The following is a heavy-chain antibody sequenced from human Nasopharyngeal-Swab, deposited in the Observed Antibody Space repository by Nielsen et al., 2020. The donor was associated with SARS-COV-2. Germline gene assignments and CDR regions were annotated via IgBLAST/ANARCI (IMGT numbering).Heavy chain of an antibody. Sequence: SVKVSCKASGGTFSSYAISWVRQAPGLGLEWMGGIIPIFGTAHYAQKFQGRVTITADESTSTACMELRSLRSEDTAVYYCAIPPGGYNSGFDIWGQGTMVTVSS. D-gene: IGHD5-24*01. V-gene: IGHV1-69*13. J-gene: IGHJ3*02. CDR2: IIPIFGTA. CDR1: GGTFSSYA. CDR3: AIPPGGYNSGFDI.